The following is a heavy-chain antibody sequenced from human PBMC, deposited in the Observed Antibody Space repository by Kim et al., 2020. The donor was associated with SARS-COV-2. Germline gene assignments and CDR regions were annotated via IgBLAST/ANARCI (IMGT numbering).Heavy chain of an antibody. CDR1: GGSISSYY. V-gene: IGHV4-59*13. CDR3: ARVTSYGSGSYHYYYYYGMDV. Sequence: SETLSLTCTVSGGSISSYYWSWIRQPPGKGLEWIGYIYYSGSTNYNPSLKSRVTISVDTSKNQFSLKLSSVTAADTAVYYCARVTSYGSGSYHYYYYYGMDVWGQGTTVTVSS. D-gene: IGHD3-10*01. CDR2: IYYSGST. J-gene: IGHJ6*02.